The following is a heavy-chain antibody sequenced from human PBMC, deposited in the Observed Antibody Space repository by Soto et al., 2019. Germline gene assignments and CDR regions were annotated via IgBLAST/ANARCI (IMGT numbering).Heavy chain of an antibody. CDR1: GYPFTSYR. J-gene: IGHJ6*02. D-gene: IGHD6-25*01. CDR2: ISTYNGNT. CDR3: AREGGSGMDV. Sequence: QVQVVQSGGEVKKPGASVKVSCKASGYPFTSYRISWMRQAPGQGLECMGWISTYNGNTNYAQNCQGRVTMTTDTSTSTAYMELRSLTSDDTAVYYCAREGGSGMDVWGQGPTVTVSS. V-gene: IGHV1-18*04.